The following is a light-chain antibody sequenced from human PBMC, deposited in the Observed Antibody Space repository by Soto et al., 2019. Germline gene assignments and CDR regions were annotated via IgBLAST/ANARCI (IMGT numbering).Light chain of an antibody. CDR2: RAS. V-gene: IGKV1-5*03. J-gene: IGKJ2*01. CDR1: QSISSW. CDR3: QQYDSSVYT. Sequence: DIQMTQSPSTLSASVGDRVTITCRASQSISSWLAWYQQKTGKAPKLLIYRASKLGNGVPSKSSGSGSGTEFTLTISSLQPDDFATYYCQQYDSSVYTFGQGTKLEIK.